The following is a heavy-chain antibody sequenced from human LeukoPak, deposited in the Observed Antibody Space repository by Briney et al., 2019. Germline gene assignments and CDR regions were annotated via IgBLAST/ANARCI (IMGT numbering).Heavy chain of an antibody. CDR2: IIPIFGTA. CDR3: AIYYYGSGSYVDY. V-gene: IGHV1-69*05. CDR1: GGTFSSYA. J-gene: IGHJ4*02. D-gene: IGHD3-10*01. Sequence: SVKVSCKVSGGTFSSYAISWVRQAPGQGLEWMGRIIPIFGTANYAQKFQGRVTITTDESTSTAYMELSSLRSEDTAVYYCAIYYYGSGSYVDYWGQGTLVTVSS.